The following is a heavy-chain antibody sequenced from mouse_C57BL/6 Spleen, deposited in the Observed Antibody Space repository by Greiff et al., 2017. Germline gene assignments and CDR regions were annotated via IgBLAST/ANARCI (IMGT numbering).Heavy chain of an antibody. J-gene: IGHJ3*01. CDR2: IYPSDSET. CDR1: GYTFTSYW. V-gene: IGHV1-61*01. D-gene: IGHD1-1*01. CDR3: ARGAPYYGSSLFAY. Sequence: QVQLKQPGAELVRPGSSVKLSCKASGYTFTSYWMDWVKQRPGQGLEWIGNIYPSDSETHYNQKFKDKATLTVDKSSSTAYMQLSSLTSEDSAVYYCARGAPYYGSSLFAYWGQGTLVTVSA.